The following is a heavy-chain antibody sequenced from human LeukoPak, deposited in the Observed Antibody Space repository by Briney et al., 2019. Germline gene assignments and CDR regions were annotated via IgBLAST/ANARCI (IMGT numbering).Heavy chain of an antibody. Sequence: ASVKVSCKASGYTFTGYYMHWVRQAPGQGLEWMGRINPNSGGTNYAQKFQGRVTMTRDTSISTAYMELSRLRSDDTAVYYCARDLSGMVNGVWSDYWGQGTLVTVSS. CDR1: GYTFTGYY. CDR2: INPNSGGT. CDR3: ARDLSGMVNGVWSDY. V-gene: IGHV1-2*06. D-gene: IGHD3-3*01. J-gene: IGHJ4*02.